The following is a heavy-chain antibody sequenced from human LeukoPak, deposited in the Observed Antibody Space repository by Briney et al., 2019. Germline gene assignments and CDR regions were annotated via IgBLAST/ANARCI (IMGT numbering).Heavy chain of an antibody. V-gene: IGHV3-30*02. CDR1: GINFRSSG. J-gene: IGHJ4*02. D-gene: IGHD6-13*01. CDR3: AREGGRAVPGRFDQ. CDR2: IQNDGSDK. Sequence: GGSLRLSCAASGINFRSSGMHWVRQAPGKGLEWVTFIQNDGSDKYYAASVMGRFTISRDNSKNTVYLHMASLRADDTALYYCAREGGRAVPGRFDQWGQGTLVTVSS.